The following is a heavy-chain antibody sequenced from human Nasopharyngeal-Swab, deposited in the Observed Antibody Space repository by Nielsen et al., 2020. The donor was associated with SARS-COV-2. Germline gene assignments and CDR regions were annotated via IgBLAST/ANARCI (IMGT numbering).Heavy chain of an antibody. CDR1: GFTFSSYA. J-gene: IGHJ4*02. Sequence: GGSLRLSCAASGFTFSSYAMSGVRQAPGKGPEWVSAISGSGGSTYYADSVKGRFTISRDNSKNTLYLQMNSLRAEDTAVYYCAKDRWTYSSGWRDYWGQGTLVTVSS. CDR2: ISGSGGST. CDR3: AKDRWTYSSGWRDY. D-gene: IGHD6-19*01. V-gene: IGHV3-23*01.